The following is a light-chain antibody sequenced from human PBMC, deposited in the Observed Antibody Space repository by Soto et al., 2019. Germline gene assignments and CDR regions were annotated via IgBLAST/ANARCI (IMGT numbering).Light chain of an antibody. Sequence: EIVLTQSPGTLSLSPGERATLSCRASQSVSSSYLAWYQQKPGQAPRLLIYGASSRATGIPDRFSGSGSGTDFTLTINRLEPEGFAVYYCEQYDKSITFGGGTKVEIK. CDR3: EQYDKSIT. V-gene: IGKV3-20*01. CDR2: GAS. CDR1: QSVSSSY. J-gene: IGKJ4*01.